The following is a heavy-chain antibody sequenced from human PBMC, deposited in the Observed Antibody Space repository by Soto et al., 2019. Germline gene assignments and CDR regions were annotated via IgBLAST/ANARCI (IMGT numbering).Heavy chain of an antibody. CDR2: INHSGST. J-gene: IGHJ4*02. CDR3: ARSTWVRGVIISEE. CDR1: GGSFSGYY. D-gene: IGHD3-10*01. Sequence: PSETLSLTCAVYGGSFSGYYWSWIRQPPGKGLEWIGEINHSGSTNYNPSLKSRVTISVDTSKNQFSLKLSSVTAADTAVYYCARSTWVRGVIISEEWGQGTLVTVSS. V-gene: IGHV4-34*01.